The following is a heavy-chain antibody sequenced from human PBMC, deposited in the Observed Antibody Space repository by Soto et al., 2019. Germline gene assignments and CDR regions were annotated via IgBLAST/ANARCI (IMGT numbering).Heavy chain of an antibody. CDR1: GFTFSSYS. CDR3: AGVAMFYHDYGDYASNAFDI. CDR2: ISSSSSYI. V-gene: IGHV3-21*01. J-gene: IGHJ3*02. D-gene: IGHD4-17*01. Sequence: GGSLRLSCAASGFTFSSYSMNWVRQAPGKGLEWVSSISSSSSYIYYADSVKGRFTISRDNAKNSLYLQMNSLRAEDTAVYYCAGVAMFYHDYGDYASNAFDIWGQGTMVTVSS.